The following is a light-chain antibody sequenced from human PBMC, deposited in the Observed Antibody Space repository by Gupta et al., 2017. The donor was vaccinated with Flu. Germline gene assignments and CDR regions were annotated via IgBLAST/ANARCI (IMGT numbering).Light chain of an antibody. CDR1: QRVLYGSDNKNY. CDR3: RIYTSNSYT. Sequence: MGQRDTINCKSRQRVLYGSDNKNYLARYQQKPGQPAKLLMDWASSRVSGVPDRFSGSGSETDFTPTIGRLLAEDEAVYYCRIYTSNSYTFARGPSWRSN. V-gene: IGKV4-1*01. CDR2: WAS. J-gene: IGKJ2*01.